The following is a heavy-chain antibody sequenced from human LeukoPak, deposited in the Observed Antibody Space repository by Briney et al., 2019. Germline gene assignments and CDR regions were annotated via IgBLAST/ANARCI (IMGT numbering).Heavy chain of an antibody. Sequence: GASVKVSCKASGYTFTSYYMHWVRQAPGQGLEWMGIINPSGGSTSYAQKFQGRVTMIRDTSTSTVYMELSSLRSEDTAVYYCARIADIVVVPAAIPYHDAFDIWGQGTMVTVSS. CDR2: INPSGGST. CDR1: GYTFTSYY. V-gene: IGHV1-46*01. D-gene: IGHD2-2*01. CDR3: ARIADIVVVPAAIPYHDAFDI. J-gene: IGHJ3*02.